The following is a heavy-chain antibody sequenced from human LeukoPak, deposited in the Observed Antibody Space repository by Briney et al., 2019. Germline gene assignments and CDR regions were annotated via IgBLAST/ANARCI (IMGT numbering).Heavy chain of an antibody. V-gene: IGHV4-34*01. J-gene: IGHJ5*02. Sequence: PSETLSLTCAVYGGSFSGYYWSWIRQPPGKGLEWIGEINHSGSTNYNPSLKSRVTISVDTSKNQFSLKLSSVTAADTAVYYCARVGCSGGVCAEWSDPWGQGTLVTVSS. CDR1: GGSFSGYY. CDR3: ARVGCSGGVCAEWSDP. D-gene: IGHD2-8*02. CDR2: INHSGST.